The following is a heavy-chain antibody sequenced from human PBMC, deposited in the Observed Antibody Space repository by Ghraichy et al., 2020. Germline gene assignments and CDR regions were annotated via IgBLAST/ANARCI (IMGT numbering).Heavy chain of an antibody. CDR2: IYYSGST. V-gene: IGHV4-39*07. CDR3: AREEAAAGWGIDY. D-gene: IGHD6-13*01. J-gene: IGHJ4*02. Sequence: SQTLSLTCTVSGGSISSSSYYWGWIRQPPGKGLEWIGSIYYSGSTYYNPSLKSRVTISVDTSKNQFSLKLSSVTAADTAVYYCAREEAAAGWGIDYWGQGTLVTVSS. CDR1: GGSISSSSYY.